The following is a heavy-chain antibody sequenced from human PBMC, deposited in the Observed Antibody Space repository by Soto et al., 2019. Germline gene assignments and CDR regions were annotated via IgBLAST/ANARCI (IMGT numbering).Heavy chain of an antibody. V-gene: IGHV6-1*01. D-gene: IGHD5-12*01. J-gene: IGHJ4*02. CDR1: GESVSSSTVT. CDR3: VRLIGNSWLDF. CDR2: TYYRSKWYN. Sequence: PSQTLSLTCAISGESVSSSTVTWNWIRQSPSRGLEWLGRTYYRSKWYNDYAESVKSRITINPDTSKNQFSLHLSSVTPEDTAVYYCVRLIGNSWLDFWGQGTLVTVSS.